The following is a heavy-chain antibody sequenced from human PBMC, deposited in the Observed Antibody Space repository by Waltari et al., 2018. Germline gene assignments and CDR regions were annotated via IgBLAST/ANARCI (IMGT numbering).Heavy chain of an antibody. CDR3: AKGPDYSNYYYYYMDV. V-gene: IGHV3-9*01. CDR2: ISWNSGSI. CDR1: GFTFDDYA. Sequence: EVQLVESGGGLVQPGRSLRLSCAASGFTFDDYAMHWVRQAPGKGLEWVSGISWNSGSIGYADSVKGRFTISRDNAKNSLYLQMNSLRAEDTALYYCAKGPDYSNYYYYYMDVWGKGTTVTVSS. D-gene: IGHD4-4*01. J-gene: IGHJ6*03.